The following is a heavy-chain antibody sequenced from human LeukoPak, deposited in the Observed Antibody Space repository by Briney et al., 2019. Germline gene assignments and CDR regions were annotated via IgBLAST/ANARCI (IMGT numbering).Heavy chain of an antibody. J-gene: IGHJ4*02. V-gene: IGHV4-39*01. CDR3: ARGDPSYFY. CDR1: GGSASSSSYY. CDR2: VYYSGTT. D-gene: IGHD3-10*01. Sequence: SETLSLPCTVSGGSASSSSYYWAWIRQPPGKGVECIGSVYYSGTTYYSPSLESRVTISVDTSKNQFSLRLNSVTAADTAVYYCARGDPSYFYWGQGTLVTVSS.